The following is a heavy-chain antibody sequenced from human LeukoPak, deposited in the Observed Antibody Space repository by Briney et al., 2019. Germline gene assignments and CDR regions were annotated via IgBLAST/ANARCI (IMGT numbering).Heavy chain of an antibody. V-gene: IGHV5-51*01. Sequence: GESLKISCKGSGYSFTSYWIGWVRQMPGKGLEWMGIIYPGDSDTRYSPSFQGQVTISADKSISTAYLQWSSLKASDTAMYYCATSYYYDSSGYLGPAFDIWGQGTMVTVSS. J-gene: IGHJ3*02. D-gene: IGHD3-22*01. CDR3: ATSYYYDSSGYLGPAFDI. CDR2: IYPGDSDT. CDR1: GYSFTSYW.